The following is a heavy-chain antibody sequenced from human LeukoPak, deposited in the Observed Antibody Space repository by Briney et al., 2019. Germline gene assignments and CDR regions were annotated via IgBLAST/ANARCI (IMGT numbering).Heavy chain of an antibody. CDR1: KFTFSGYD. J-gene: IGHJ5*02. Sequence: PGGSLRLSCAASKFTFSGYDMHWVRRAPGKGLEWVSYISISSSTIHYADSVKGRFTISRDNAKNSLYLQMNSLRAEDTAVYYCARCVGATTIDTWGQGTLVTVSS. D-gene: IGHD1-26*01. CDR2: ISISSSTI. CDR3: ARCVGATTIDT. V-gene: IGHV3-48*01.